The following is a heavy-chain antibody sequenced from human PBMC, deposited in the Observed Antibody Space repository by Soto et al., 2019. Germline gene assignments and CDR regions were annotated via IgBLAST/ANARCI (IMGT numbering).Heavy chain of an antibody. Sequence: PSETLSLTCTVSGGSISSSIYYWGWIRQPPGKGLGWIGSIYYSGSTYYNPSLKSRVTISVDTSKNQFSLKLSSVTAADTAVYYCAGPLGSPCGGDCLGVYYYYGMDVWGQGTTVTVSS. CDR1: GGSISSSIYY. CDR3: AGPLGSPCGGDCLGVYYYYGMDV. D-gene: IGHD2-21*02. V-gene: IGHV4-39*01. CDR2: IYYSGST. J-gene: IGHJ6*02.